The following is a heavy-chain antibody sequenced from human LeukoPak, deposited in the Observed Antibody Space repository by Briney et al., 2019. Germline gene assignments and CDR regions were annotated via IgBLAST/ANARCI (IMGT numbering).Heavy chain of an antibody. CDR2: IGSDNKP. J-gene: IGHJ6*02. CDR3: ARGLHYYVAMDV. CDR1: GFTFSAYA. D-gene: IGHD3-10*02. V-gene: IGHV3-23*05. Sequence: PGGSLRLSCEASGFTFSAYAMTWVRQAPGKGLEWVSSIGSDNKPHYSETVKGRFAISRDNSKNILFLHLNSLRAEDTALYYCARGLHYYVAMDVWGQGTTVTVSS.